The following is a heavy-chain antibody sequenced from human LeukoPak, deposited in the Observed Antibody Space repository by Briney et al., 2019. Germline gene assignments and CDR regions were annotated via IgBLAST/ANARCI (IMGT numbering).Heavy chain of an antibody. J-gene: IGHJ4*02. CDR1: GFTFSSYA. D-gene: IGHD3-22*01. Sequence: RRSLKLSCAASGFTFSSYAMHWVRQAPGKGLEWVAVISYDGSNKYHADSVKGRFTISRDNSKNTLYLQMNSLRAEDTAVYYCAREIGGYDSSNYFDYWGQGTLVTVSS. V-gene: IGHV3-30*04. CDR3: AREIGGYDSSNYFDY. CDR2: ISYDGSNK.